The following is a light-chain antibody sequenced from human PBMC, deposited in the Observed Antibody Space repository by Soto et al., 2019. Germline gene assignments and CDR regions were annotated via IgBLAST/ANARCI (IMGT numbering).Light chain of an antibody. CDR1: SSNIGAGYD. CDR3: QSYDSSLSSWV. V-gene: IGLV1-40*01. CDR2: GNI. J-gene: IGLJ3*02. Sequence: QSVLTQPPSVSGAPGQRVTISCTGSSSNIGAGYDVNWYQQLPGTAPKLLIYGNINRPSGVPDRFSGSKSGTSASLAITGLQAEDEADYYCQSYDSSLSSWVFGGGTKLTVL.